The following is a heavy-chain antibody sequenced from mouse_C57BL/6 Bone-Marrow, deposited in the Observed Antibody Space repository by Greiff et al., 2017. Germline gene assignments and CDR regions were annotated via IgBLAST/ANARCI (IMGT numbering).Heavy chain of an antibody. V-gene: IGHV1-81*01. Sequence: QVQLQQSGAELARPGASVKLSCKASGYTFTSYGISWVKQRTGQGLEWIGEIYPRSGNTYYNEKFKGKATLTADKSSSTAYMELRSLTSEDSAVYFCARHQLRLQCWFAYWGQGTLVTVSA. J-gene: IGHJ3*01. CDR1: GYTFTSYG. CDR2: IYPRSGNT. CDR3: ARHQLRLQCWFAY. D-gene: IGHD3-2*02.